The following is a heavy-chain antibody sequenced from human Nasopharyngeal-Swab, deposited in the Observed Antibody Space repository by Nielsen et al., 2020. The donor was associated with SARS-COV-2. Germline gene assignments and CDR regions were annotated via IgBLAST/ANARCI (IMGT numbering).Heavy chain of an antibody. CDR1: GFTFSSYW. CDR2: IKQDGSEK. CDR3: ARDFYGGASGDYDYYYGMDV. J-gene: IGHJ6*02. V-gene: IGHV3-7*01. Sequence: GESLKISCAASGFTFSSYWMSWVRQAPGKGLEWVANIKQDGSEKYYVDSVKGRFTISRDNAKNSLYLQMNSLRAEDTAVYYCARDFYGGASGDYDYYYGMDVWGQGTTVTVSS. D-gene: IGHD2/OR15-2a*01.